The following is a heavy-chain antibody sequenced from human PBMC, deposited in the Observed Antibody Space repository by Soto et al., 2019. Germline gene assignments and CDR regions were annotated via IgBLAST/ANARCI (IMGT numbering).Heavy chain of an antibody. V-gene: IGHV1-18*01. CDR3: AREMANSSGWFWGSYYYYCGMDV. Sequence: ASVKVSCKASGYTFTSYGISWVRQAPGQGLEWMGWISAYNGNTNYAQKLQGRVTMTTDTSTSTAYMELRSLRSDDTAVYYCAREMANSSGWFWGSYYYYCGMDVWGQGTTVTVSS. CDR1: GYTFTSYG. J-gene: IGHJ6*02. CDR2: ISAYNGNT. D-gene: IGHD6-19*01.